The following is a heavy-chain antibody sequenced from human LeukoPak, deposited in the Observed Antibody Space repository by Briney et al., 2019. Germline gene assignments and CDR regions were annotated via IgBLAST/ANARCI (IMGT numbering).Heavy chain of an antibody. CDR2: VGGSASGT. CDR3: AKGGDGRYYSRADY. D-gene: IGHD2-21*01. V-gene: IGHV3-23*01. CDR1: GFIFSSYT. Sequence: GGSLRLSCAASGFIFSSYTMSWVRQAPGKGLEGVSTVGGSASGTFYEDSVKGRFTISRDNSKNILYLQMTSLRAEDTAVYYCAKGGDGRYYSRADYWGQGTLVTVSS. J-gene: IGHJ4*02.